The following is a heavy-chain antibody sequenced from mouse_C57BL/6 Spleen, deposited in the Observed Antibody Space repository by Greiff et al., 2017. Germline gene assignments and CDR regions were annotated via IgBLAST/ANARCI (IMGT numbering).Heavy chain of an antibody. Sequence: QVQLQQSGAELARPGASVKLSCKASGYTFTSYGISWVKQRTGQGLEWIGEIYPRSGNTYYNEKFKGKATLTADNSSSTAYMELRSLTSEDSAVYFCARGIWDAVGGYFDVWGTGTTVTVSS. V-gene: IGHV1-81*01. CDR3: ARGIWDAVGGYFDV. D-gene: IGHD4-1*01. CDR2: IYPRSGNT. CDR1: GYTFTSYG. J-gene: IGHJ1*03.